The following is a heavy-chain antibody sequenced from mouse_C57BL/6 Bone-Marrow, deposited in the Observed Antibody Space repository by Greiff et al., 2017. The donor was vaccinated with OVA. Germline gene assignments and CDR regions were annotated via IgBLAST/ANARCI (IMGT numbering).Heavy chain of an antibody. CDR1: GFTFPDYY. J-gene: IGHJ4*01. V-gene: IGHV1-36*01. Sequence: EVKLQQSGPVLVKPGPSVKISCKASGFTFPDYYMHWVKQSHGKSLEWIGLVYPYNGGTSYNQKFKGKATLTVDTSSSTAYMELNSLTSEDSAVYYCARFTMITPYAMDYWGQGTSVTVSS. CDR3: ARFTMITPYAMDY. CDR2: VYPYNGGT. D-gene: IGHD2-4*01.